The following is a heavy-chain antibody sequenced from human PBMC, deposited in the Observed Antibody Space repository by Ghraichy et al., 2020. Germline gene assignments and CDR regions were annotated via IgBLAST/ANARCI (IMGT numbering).Heavy chain of an antibody. CDR1: GFIFSSYT. D-gene: IGHD5-12*01. CDR3: ARQEGYDSVVGHRNWLDP. V-gene: IGHV3-21*01. Sequence: GGSLRLSCAASGFIFSSYTMHWVRQAPGKGLEWVSSISSGRGKIYYADSLKGRCTISRDNAKNSLFLHMKKLRADDTAVYYCARQEGYDSVVGHRNWLDPWGHGTLVAVSS. CDR2: ISSGRGKI. J-gene: IGHJ5*02.